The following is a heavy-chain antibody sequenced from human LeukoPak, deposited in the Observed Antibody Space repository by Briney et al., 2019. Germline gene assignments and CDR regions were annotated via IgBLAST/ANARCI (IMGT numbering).Heavy chain of an antibody. V-gene: IGHV1-8*01. CDR3: ARDGETDYVPGGY. J-gene: IGHJ4*02. CDR2: MNPKSGNT. D-gene: IGHD4-17*01. Sequence: ASVKVSCKTSGYSFSNYDINWVRQATGQGLEWMGWMNPKSGNTGYAQKFQGRVTMTRNTSITTAYMELRSLRSDDTAVYYCARDGETDYVPGGYWGQGTLVTVSS. CDR1: GYSFSNYD.